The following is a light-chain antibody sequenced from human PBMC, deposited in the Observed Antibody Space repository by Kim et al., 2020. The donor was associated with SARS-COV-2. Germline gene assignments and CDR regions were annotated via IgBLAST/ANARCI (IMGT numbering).Light chain of an antibody. CDR2: GAS. CDR1: QGVSSSY. CDR3: QQYDRPPWT. J-gene: IGKJ1*01. V-gene: IGKV3-20*01. Sequence: SPGERATLSCRASQGVSSSYIAWYQQKPGQAPRLLIYGASSGATGIPDRFRGSGSGTDFTLTISRLEPEDFAVYYCQQYDRPPWTFGLGTKVDIK.